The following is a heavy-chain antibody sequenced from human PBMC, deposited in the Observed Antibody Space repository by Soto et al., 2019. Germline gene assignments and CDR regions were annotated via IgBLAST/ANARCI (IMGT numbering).Heavy chain of an antibody. CDR3: ARVVSSAYYGTRYYYYSGMDV. CDR2: IFPGDSDT. J-gene: IGHJ6*02. V-gene: IGHV5-51*01. Sequence: GESLKISCKGSGYSFTSYWIAWVRQMPGKGLEWMGIIFPGDSDTRYSPSFQGQVTISADKSISTAYLQWSSLKASDTAMYYCARVVSSAYYGTRYYYYSGMDVWGQGTTVTVS. CDR1: GYSFTSYW. D-gene: IGHD3-22*01.